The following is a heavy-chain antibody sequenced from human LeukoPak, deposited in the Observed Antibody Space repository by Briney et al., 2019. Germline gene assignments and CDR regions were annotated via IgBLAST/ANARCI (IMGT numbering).Heavy chain of an antibody. CDR3: ARERNLFVYYYMDV. V-gene: IGHV4-59*12. J-gene: IGHJ6*03. CDR1: GGSISSYY. Sequence: SETLSLTCTVSGGSISSYYWSWIRQPPGKGLEWIGYIYYSGSTNYNPSLKSRVTISVDTSKNQFSLKLSSVTAADTAVYYCARERNLFVYYYMDVWGKGTTVTISS. CDR2: IYYSGST. D-gene: IGHD1-7*01.